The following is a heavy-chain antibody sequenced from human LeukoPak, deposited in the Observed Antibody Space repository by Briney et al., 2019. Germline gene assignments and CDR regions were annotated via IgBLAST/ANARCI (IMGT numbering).Heavy chain of an antibody. CDR1: RFTFSSYA. J-gene: IGHJ4*02. D-gene: IGHD2-15*01. V-gene: IGHV3-30-3*01. CDR3: ARVVGYYFDY. CDR2: ISYDGSNK. Sequence: GGSLRLSCAASRFTFSSYAMHWVRQAPGKGLEWVAVISYDGSNKYYADSVKGRFTISRDNSKNTLYLQMNSLRAEDTAVYYCARVVGYYFDYWGQGTLVTVSS.